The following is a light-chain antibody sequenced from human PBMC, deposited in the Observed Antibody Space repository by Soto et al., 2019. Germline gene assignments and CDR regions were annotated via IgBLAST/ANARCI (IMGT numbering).Light chain of an antibody. CDR2: DVS. Sequence: QSALTQPASVSGSPGQSITISCTGTSSDVGGYKYVSGYQQHPGKAPNLMIYDVSNRPSGVSNRFSGSKSGNTASLTISGLQAEDEADYYCSSYTSSSTVVFGGGTKVTVL. J-gene: IGLJ2*01. V-gene: IGLV2-14*01. CDR3: SSYTSSSTVV. CDR1: SSDVGGYKY.